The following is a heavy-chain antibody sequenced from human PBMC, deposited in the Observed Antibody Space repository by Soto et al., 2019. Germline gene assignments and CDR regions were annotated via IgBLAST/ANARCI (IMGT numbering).Heavy chain of an antibody. Sequence: GGSLRLSCAASGFTFSSYGMHWVRQAPGKGLEWVAVIWYDGSNKYYADTVKGRFTISRDNSKNTLYLQMNSLRAEDTAVYYCARDKATIVGSSWSYYMDVWGKGTTVTVSS. CDR3: ARDKATIVGSSWSYYMDV. V-gene: IGHV3-33*01. CDR2: IWYDGSNK. CDR1: GFTFSSYG. J-gene: IGHJ6*03. D-gene: IGHD6-13*01.